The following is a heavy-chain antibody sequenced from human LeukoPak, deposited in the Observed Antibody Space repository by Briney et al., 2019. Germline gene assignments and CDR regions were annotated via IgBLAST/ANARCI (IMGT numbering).Heavy chain of an antibody. CDR1: GFTFSTYA. V-gene: IGHV3-23*01. CDR3: AKEVDFWSGYCDY. Sequence: GGSLRLSCVASGFTFSTYAMRWVRQAPGKGLEWVSGISGSGSGSGTSTSYADSVRARFTISRDNPNNTLFLQMNSLRAEDTAVYYCAKEVDFWSGYCDYWGQGTLVTVSS. D-gene: IGHD3-3*01. CDR2: ISGSGSGSGTST. J-gene: IGHJ4*02.